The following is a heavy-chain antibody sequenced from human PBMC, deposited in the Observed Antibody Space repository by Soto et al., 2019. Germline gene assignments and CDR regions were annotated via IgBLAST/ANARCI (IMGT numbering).Heavy chain of an antibody. CDR1: GFSLSTSGVG. V-gene: IGHV2-5*01. Sequence: GSGPTLVNPTQTLTLTCSFSGFSLSTSGVGVGWIRQPPGKALEWLALIYWSGDEHYRPSLKSRLTITKDTSKNQVVLTMTNMDPVDTATYYCARGLAARPVFAFGIWGQGTMVTVSS. J-gene: IGHJ3*02. D-gene: IGHD6-6*01. CDR2: IYWSGDE. CDR3: ARGLAARPVFAFGI.